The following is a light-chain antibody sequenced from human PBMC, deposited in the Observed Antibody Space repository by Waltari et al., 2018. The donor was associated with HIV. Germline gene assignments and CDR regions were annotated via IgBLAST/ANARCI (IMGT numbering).Light chain of an antibody. CDR1: SSDDGGYTY. J-gene: IGLJ2*01. Sequence: QSDLTQPASVSRSPGQSLTLSCTGTSSDDGGYTYISWYKQHPGKAPKLIIYEVSNRPSGVSDRFSGSKSGNTASLTISGLQAEDEADYFCSSYAMTTTVLFGGGTKLTVL. CDR2: EVS. V-gene: IGLV2-14*01. CDR3: SSYAMTTTVL.